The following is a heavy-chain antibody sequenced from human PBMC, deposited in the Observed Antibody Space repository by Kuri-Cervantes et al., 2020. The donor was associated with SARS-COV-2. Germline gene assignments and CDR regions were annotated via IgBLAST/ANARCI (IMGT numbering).Heavy chain of an antibody. Sequence: SVKVSCKASVGTFSSYAISWLRQAPGQGLEWMGRIIPILGIANYAQKFQGRVTITADKSTSTAYMELSSLRSEDTAVYYCARSANFGSGSYYMSYGMDVWGQGTTVTVSS. CDR2: IIPILGIA. CDR1: VGTFSSYA. V-gene: IGHV1-69*04. D-gene: IGHD3-10*01. CDR3: ARSANFGSGSYYMSYGMDV. J-gene: IGHJ6*02.